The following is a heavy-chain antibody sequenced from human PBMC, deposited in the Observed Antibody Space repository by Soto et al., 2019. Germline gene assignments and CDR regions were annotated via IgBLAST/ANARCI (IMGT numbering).Heavy chain of an antibody. D-gene: IGHD6-6*01. CDR1: GGTFSSYA. V-gene: IGHV1-69*01. CDR3: ARESSSPNYYYYGMDV. J-gene: IGHJ6*02. CDR2: IIPLLNTP. Sequence: QVQLVQSGAEVKKPGSSVKVSCRASGGTFSSYAVSWVRQAPGQGLEWMGVIIPLLNTPKYVEKFQGRVTITADASATTAYLVLSSLTSEDTAVYYCARESSSPNYYYYGMDVWGQGTTVTVSS.